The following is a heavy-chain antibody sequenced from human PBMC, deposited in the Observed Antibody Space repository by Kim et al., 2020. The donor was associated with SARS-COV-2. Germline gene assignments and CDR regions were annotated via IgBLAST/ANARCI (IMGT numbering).Heavy chain of an antibody. Sequence: GGSLRLSCAASGFTFDAFAMNWVRQAPGKGLEWVSGITWNSGSIGYADSVKGRFTISRDNAKNSLYLQMNSLRVEDTAVYYCAKDDQFSSRWSSFYY. CDR1: GFTFDAFA. V-gene: IGHV3-9*01. J-gene: IGHJ6*01. D-gene: IGHD6-13*01. CDR2: ITWNSGSI. CDR3: AKDDQFSSRWSSFYY.